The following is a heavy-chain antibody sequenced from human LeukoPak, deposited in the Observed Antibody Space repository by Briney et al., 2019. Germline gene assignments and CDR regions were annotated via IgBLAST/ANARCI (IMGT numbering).Heavy chain of an antibody. V-gene: IGHV4-59*08. Sequence: ETLSLTCTVSGGSISSYYWSWIRQPPGKGLEWIGYIYYSGSTNYNPSLKSRVTISVDTSKNQFSLKLSSVTAADTAVYYCARTITIHAFDIWGQGTMVTVSS. CDR2: IYYSGST. CDR3: ARTITIHAFDI. D-gene: IGHD3-10*01. J-gene: IGHJ3*02. CDR1: GGSISSYY.